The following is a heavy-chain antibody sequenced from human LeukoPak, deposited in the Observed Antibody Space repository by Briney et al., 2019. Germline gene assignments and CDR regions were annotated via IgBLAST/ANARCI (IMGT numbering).Heavy chain of an antibody. Sequence: GGSLRLSCAASGFTFSSYWMHWVRQAPGKGLVWVSRINTDGSSTSYADSVKGRFTISRDNAKNTLYLQMNSLRAEDTAVYYCAGLNWGYTGTSYYYMDVWGKGTTVTVSS. D-gene: IGHD7-27*01. CDR3: AGLNWGYTGTSYYYMDV. J-gene: IGHJ6*03. V-gene: IGHV3-74*01. CDR1: GFTFSSYW. CDR2: INTDGSST.